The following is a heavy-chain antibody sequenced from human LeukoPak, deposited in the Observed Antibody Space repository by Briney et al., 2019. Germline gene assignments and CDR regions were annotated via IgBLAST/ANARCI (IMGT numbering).Heavy chain of an antibody. CDR2: ISYDGSNK. D-gene: IGHD1-26*01. Sequence: GSLRLSCAASGFTFSSYAMHWVRQAPGKGLEWVAVISYDGSNKYYADSVKGRFTISRDNSKNTLYLQMNSLRAEDTAVYYCARGSSGSYSNFDYWGQGTLVTVSS. V-gene: IGHV3-30-3*01. J-gene: IGHJ4*02. CDR1: GFTFSSYA. CDR3: ARGSSGSYSNFDY.